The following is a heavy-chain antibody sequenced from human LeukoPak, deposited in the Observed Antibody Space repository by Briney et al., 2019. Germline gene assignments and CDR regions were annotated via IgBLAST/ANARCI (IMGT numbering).Heavy chain of an antibody. V-gene: IGHV4-34*01. J-gene: IGHJ4*02. D-gene: IGHD3-16*02. Sequence: SETLSLTCAVYGGSFSGYYWSWIRQPPGKGLEWIGEINHSGSTNYNPSLKSRVTISVDTSKNQFSLKLSSVTAADTAVYYCARVWDYVWGSYPKRGSVDYWGQGTLVTVSS. CDR1: GGSFSGYY. CDR2: INHSGST. CDR3: ARVWDYVWGSYPKRGSVDY.